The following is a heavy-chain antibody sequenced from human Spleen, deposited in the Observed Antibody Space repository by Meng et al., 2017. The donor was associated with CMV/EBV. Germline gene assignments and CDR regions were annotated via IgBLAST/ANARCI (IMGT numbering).Heavy chain of an antibody. CDR1: GFTFRSSD. D-gene: IGHD3-22*01. J-gene: IGHJ5*02. CDR3: AKDPRYYYDGSGSVHP. Sequence: GGPLRLSCAASGFTFRSSDMHWVRQAPGKGLEWVALIRYDGSNKYYADSVKGRFTISRDNSKNTLYLQVNSLRAEDTAVYYCAKDPRYYYDGSGSVHPWGQGTLVTVSS. CDR2: IRYDGSNK. V-gene: IGHV3-30*02.